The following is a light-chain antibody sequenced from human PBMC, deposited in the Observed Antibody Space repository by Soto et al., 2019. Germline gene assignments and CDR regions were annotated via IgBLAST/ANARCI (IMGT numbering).Light chain of an antibody. Sequence: QSVLTQPPSASGTPGQSVTISCSGSSSNVGSNYVYWYQQLPGTAPKLLIYRNNQRPSGVPDRFSGSKSGTSASLAISGLRSEDEADYYCAAWDDRLSGWVFGGGTKLTVL. J-gene: IGLJ3*02. CDR2: RNN. CDR3: AAWDDRLSGWV. V-gene: IGLV1-47*01. CDR1: SSNVGSNY.